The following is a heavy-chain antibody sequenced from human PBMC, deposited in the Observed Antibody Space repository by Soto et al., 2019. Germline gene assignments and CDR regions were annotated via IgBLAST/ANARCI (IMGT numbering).Heavy chain of an antibody. Sequence: QVQVVQSGAEVKKPGASVKVSCKASGYTFTSYDVTWVRQAPGQGLEWMGWMNPNSGNTSYAQKFQGRVTMTRDTSIRTVYMQLSSLTTDDPAVYYCARVPSLTMSGSSFYYHYMDVWGKGTTVTVSS. J-gene: IGHJ6*03. CDR1: GYTFTSYD. D-gene: IGHD2-2*01. CDR3: ARVPSLTMSGSSFYYHYMDV. CDR2: MNPNSGNT. V-gene: IGHV1-8*01.